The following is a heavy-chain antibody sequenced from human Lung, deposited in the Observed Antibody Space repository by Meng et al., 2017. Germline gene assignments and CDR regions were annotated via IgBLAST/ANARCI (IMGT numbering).Heavy chain of an antibody. CDR3: ARGGVTTDD. CDR2: ITGDGSST. D-gene: IGHD4-17*01. V-gene: IGHV3-74*01. CDR1: GFTFSTPW. Sequence: EVQLVESGRGLGQPGVSLRLSCAASGFTFSTPWMHWVRQAPGKGLGWVSRITGDGSSTIHADSVQGRFTMSRDNAKNTLSLQMNSLRAEDTAVYYCARGGVTTDDWGQGTLVTVSS. J-gene: IGHJ4*02.